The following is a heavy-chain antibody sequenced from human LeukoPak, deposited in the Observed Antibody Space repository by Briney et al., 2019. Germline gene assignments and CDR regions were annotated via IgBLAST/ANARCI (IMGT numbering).Heavy chain of an antibody. J-gene: IGHJ4*02. CDR2: INEDGSET. CDR1: GFNFNTHW. V-gene: IGHV3-7*03. D-gene: IGHD3-22*01. CDR3: AKTLYYYDSSGHVDY. Sequence: GGSLRLSCVASGFNFNTHWMSWVRQAPGKGLEWVANINEDGSETYYVDSVKGRFTISRDNSKNTLYLQMNSLRAEDTAVYYCAKTLYYYDSSGHVDYWGQGTLVTVSS.